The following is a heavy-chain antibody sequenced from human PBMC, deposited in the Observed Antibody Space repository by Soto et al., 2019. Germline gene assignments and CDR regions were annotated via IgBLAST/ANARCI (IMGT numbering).Heavy chain of an antibody. CDR1: GYTFTSYG. J-gene: IGHJ3*02. Sequence: GASVKVSCKASGYTFTSYGISWVRQAPGQALEWMGWISAYNGNTNYAQKLQGRVTMTTDTSTSTAYMELRSLRSDDTAVYYCASGRYYYDSSGYYRDAFDIWGQGTMVTVSS. CDR2: ISAYNGNT. D-gene: IGHD3-22*01. CDR3: ASGRYYYDSSGYYRDAFDI. V-gene: IGHV1-18*04.